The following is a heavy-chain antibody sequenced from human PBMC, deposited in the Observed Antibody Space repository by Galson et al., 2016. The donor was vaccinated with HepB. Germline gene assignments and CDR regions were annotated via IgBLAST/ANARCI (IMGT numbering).Heavy chain of an antibody. CDR2: IKPGGSEK. V-gene: IGHV3-7*03. CDR3: ASLSVGPSSDY. Sequence: SLRLSCAASGFTFSTYWMNWVRQAPGKGLEWVANIKPGGSEKYYVDSVKGRFTISRDNGKKSLYLQMNSLRAEDTAVYYCASLSVGPSSDYWGQGTLVTVSS. J-gene: IGHJ4*02. CDR1: GFTFSTYW. D-gene: IGHD4-23*01.